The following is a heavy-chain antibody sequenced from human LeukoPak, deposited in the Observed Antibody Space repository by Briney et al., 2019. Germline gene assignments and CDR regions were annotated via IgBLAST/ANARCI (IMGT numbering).Heavy chain of an antibody. Sequence: PGGSLRLSCAASGFTFSSYATHWVRQAPGKGLEWVAVISYDGSNKYYADSVKGRFTISRDNSKNTLYLQMNSLRAEDTAVYYCAREDMTTVVTPFDYWGQGTLVTVSS. CDR2: ISYDGSNK. CDR1: GFTFSSYA. CDR3: AREDMTTVVTPFDY. J-gene: IGHJ4*02. D-gene: IGHD4-23*01. V-gene: IGHV3-30-3*01.